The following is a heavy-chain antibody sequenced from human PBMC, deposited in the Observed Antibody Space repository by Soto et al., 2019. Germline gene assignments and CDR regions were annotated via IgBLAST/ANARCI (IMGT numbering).Heavy chain of an antibody. CDR1: EFTFRSYA. CDR2: ISFDGTKE. V-gene: IGHV3-30*03. J-gene: IGHJ6*02. D-gene: IGHD2-15*01. CDR3: ARPIPRWSYHYGMDV. Sequence: QLVESGGRGVQPGRSLRLSCEASEFTFRSYAVHWVRQAPGRGLEWVALISFDGTKEYYADSVKGRFIISRDNSKSMVYLQMDSLRPDDTAIYYCARPIPRWSYHYGMDVWGQGTTVTVS.